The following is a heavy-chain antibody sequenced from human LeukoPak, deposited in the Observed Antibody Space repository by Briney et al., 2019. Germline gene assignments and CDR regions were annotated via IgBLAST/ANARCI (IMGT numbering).Heavy chain of an antibody. Sequence: GGSLRLSCAASGFTFSSYAMSWVRQAPGKGLEWVSAISGSGGSTYYADSVKGRFTISRDNSKNTLYLQMNSLRAEDTAVYYCAKTKKPRYCSGGSCYLYYFDYWGQGTLVTVSS. D-gene: IGHD2-15*01. V-gene: IGHV3-23*01. J-gene: IGHJ4*02. CDR3: AKTKKPRYCSGGSCYLYYFDY. CDR1: GFTFSSYA. CDR2: ISGSGGST.